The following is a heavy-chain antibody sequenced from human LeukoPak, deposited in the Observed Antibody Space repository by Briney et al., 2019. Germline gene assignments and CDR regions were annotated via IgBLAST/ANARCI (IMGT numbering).Heavy chain of an antibody. Sequence: GGSLRLSCAASGFTFSSYGMHWVRQAPGKGLEWVAFILYDGSNKYYADSVKGRFTISRDNSKNTLYLQMNSLRAEDTAVYYCAKDLPDYGDYIEGYWGQGTLVTVSS. D-gene: IGHD4-17*01. J-gene: IGHJ4*02. CDR3: AKDLPDYGDYIEGY. CDR1: GFTFSSYG. V-gene: IGHV3-30*02. CDR2: ILYDGSNK.